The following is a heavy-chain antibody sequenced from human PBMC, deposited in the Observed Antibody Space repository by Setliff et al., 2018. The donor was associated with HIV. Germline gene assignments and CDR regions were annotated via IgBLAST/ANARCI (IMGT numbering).Heavy chain of an antibody. V-gene: IGHV4-59*11. CDR1: GDFSNIQW. CDR2: IHHSGST. Sequence: PSETLSLTCTVSGDFSNIQWWTWMRQSPGLGLQWIGSIHHSGSTYYDPSLKNRVTLSVDTSNNQVSLTLTSVTAADTAVYYCASSPGSGSYKDWFDGNYWGQGTLVTVS. J-gene: IGHJ4*02. D-gene: IGHD3-10*01. CDR3: ASSPGSGSYKDWFDGNY.